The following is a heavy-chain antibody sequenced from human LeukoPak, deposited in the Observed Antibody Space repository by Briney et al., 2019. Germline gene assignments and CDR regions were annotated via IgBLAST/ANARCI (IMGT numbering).Heavy chain of an antibody. CDR3: ARDAGATGLYYYYYYMDV. D-gene: IGHD1-26*01. CDR1: GYTFTSYG. V-gene: IGHV1-18*01. CDR2: ISAYNGNT. Sequence: ASVKVSCKASGYTFTSYGISWVRQAPGQGLEWMGWISAYNGNTNYAQKLQGRVTMTTDTSTSTAYMELRSLRSDDTAVYYCARDAGATGLYYYYYYMDVWGKGTTVTVSS. J-gene: IGHJ6*03.